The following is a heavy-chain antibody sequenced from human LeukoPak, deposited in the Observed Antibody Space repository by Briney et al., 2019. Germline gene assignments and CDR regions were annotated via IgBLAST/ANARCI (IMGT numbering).Heavy chain of an antibody. CDR3: ARTGPRDFWSGRYYYYYYMDV. Sequence: SETLSLTCAVYGGFFSGYCWSWIRQPPGKGLEWIGEINHSGSTNYNTSLKSRVTISVDTSKNQISLKLSSVTAADTAVYYCARTGPRDFWSGRYYYYYYMDVWGKGTTVTVSS. CDR1: GGFFSGYC. CDR2: INHSGST. J-gene: IGHJ6*03. D-gene: IGHD3-3*01. V-gene: IGHV4-34*01.